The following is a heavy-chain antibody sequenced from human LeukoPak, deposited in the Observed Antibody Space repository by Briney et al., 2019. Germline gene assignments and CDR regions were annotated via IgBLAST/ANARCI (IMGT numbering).Heavy chain of an antibody. J-gene: IGHJ4*02. D-gene: IGHD4-23*01. CDR1: GFTFSSYS. V-gene: IGHV3-48*04. Sequence: GGSLRLSCAASGFTFSSYSMNWVRQAPGKGLEWVSYISSSSSTIYYADSVKGRFTISRDNAKNSLYLQMNSLRAEDTAVYYCARDPTVDPDYWGQGTLVTVSS. CDR3: ARDPTVDPDY. CDR2: ISSSSSTI.